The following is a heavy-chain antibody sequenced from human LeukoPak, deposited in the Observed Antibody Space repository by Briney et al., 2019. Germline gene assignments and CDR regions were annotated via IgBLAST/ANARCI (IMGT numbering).Heavy chain of an antibody. D-gene: IGHD5-12*01. J-gene: IGHJ4*02. Sequence: GASVKVSCKASGGTFSSYAISWVRQAPGQGLEWMGRIIPILGIANYAQKFQGRVTITADKSTSTAYMELSSLRSEDTAVYYCARAGGYSGYDRTAFDYWGQGTLVTVSS. CDR2: IIPILGIA. CDR1: GGTFSSYA. CDR3: ARAGGYSGYDRTAFDY. V-gene: IGHV1-69*04.